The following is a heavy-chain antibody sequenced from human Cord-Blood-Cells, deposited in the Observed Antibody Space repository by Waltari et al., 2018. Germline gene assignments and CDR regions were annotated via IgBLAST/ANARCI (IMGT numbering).Heavy chain of an antibody. Sequence: QVQLVESGGGVVQPGRSLRLSCAASGFTFSSYGMPWVRQAPGKGVEWVAVISYDGSNKYYADSVKGRFTISRDNSKNTLYLQMNSLRAEDTAVYYCAKSRIAAAVLDYWGQGTLVTVSS. CDR1: GFTFSSYG. CDR2: ISYDGSNK. CDR3: AKSRIAAAVLDY. D-gene: IGHD6-13*01. J-gene: IGHJ4*02. V-gene: IGHV3-30*18.